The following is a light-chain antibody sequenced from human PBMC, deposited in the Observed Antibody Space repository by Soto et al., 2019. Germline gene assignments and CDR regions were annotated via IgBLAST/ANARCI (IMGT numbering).Light chain of an antibody. CDR2: GAS. CDR1: QSIGSN. V-gene: IGKV3-15*01. Sequence: EIVMTQSPATLSVSPGERATLSCRASQSIGSNLAWYQQRPGQAPRLLIYGASTRATGIPARLSGSGSGTEFTLTISSLQSEDFAVYYCQQYYYWPTFGGGTKVEIK. J-gene: IGKJ4*01. CDR3: QQYYYWPT.